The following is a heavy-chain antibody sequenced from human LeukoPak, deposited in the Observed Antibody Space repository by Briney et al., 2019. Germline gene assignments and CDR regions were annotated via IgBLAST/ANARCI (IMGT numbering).Heavy chain of an antibody. J-gene: IGHJ3*02. Sequence: KPSETLSLTCTVSGGSISSSSYYWGWIRQAPGKGLEWISYISTSGSSIYYADSVKGRFTISRDNAQNSLYLQMNSLRAEDTAVYYCARERTDAFDIWAKGQWSPSLQ. V-gene: IGHV3-11*01. CDR1: GGSISSSSYY. CDR3: ARERTDAFDI. CDR2: ISTSGSSI.